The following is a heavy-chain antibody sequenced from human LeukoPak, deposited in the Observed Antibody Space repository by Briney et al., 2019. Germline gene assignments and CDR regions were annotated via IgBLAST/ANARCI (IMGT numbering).Heavy chain of an antibody. Sequence: ASVKVSCKASGYTFTSYDINWVRQATGQGLEWMGWMNPNSGNTGYAQKFQGRVTMTRNTSISTAYMELSSLRSEDTAVYYCARTPSAPRSRRITMVRGLDYWGQGTLVTVSS. CDR3: ARTPSAPRSRRITMVRGLDY. CDR1: GYTFTSYD. J-gene: IGHJ4*02. D-gene: IGHD3-10*01. V-gene: IGHV1-8*01. CDR2: MNPNSGNT.